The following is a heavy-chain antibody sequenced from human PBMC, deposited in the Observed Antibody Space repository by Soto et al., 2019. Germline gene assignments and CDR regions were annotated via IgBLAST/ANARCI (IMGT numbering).Heavy chain of an antibody. CDR1: GFIFSNNA. CDR2: VSSDGSNK. Sequence: QVQLVESGGGVVQPGRSLRLSCEASGFIFSNNAFHWVRQAPGKGLEWVAVVSSDGSNKFYPDSVQGRFTISRDNSKNTLFLQLNNLRAEDTAVYYCASSIAVTGHFDYWGQGALVNVSS. D-gene: IGHD6-19*01. V-gene: IGHV3-30-3*01. CDR3: ASSIAVTGHFDY. J-gene: IGHJ4*02.